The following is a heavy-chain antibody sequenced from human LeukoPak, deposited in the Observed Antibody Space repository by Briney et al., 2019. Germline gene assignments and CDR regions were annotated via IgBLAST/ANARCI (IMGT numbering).Heavy chain of an antibody. CDR1: GGSFSGYY. CDR3: ARAGIVGATRKFDY. CDR2: INHSGST. Sequence: PSETLSLTCAVYGGSFSGYYWSWIRQPPGKGLEWIGEINHSGSTNYNPSLKSRVTISVDTSKNQFSLKLSSVTAADTAVYYCARAGIVGATRKFDYWGQGTLVTVSS. V-gene: IGHV4-34*01. D-gene: IGHD1-26*01. J-gene: IGHJ4*02.